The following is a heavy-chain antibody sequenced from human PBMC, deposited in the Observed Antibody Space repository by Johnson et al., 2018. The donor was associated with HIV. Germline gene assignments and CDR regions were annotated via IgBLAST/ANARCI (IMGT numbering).Heavy chain of an antibody. CDR2: ISWNSGSI. CDR3: AGYSSSWYDAFDI. CDR1: GFTFDDYA. D-gene: IGHD6-13*01. Sequence: EVQLVESGGGLVQPGGSLRLSCAASGFTFDDYAMHWVRQAPGKGLEWVSGISWNSGSIGYADSVKGRFTISRDNAKNSLYLQMNSLRAEDTALYYCAGYSSSWYDAFDIWGQGTMVTVSS. J-gene: IGHJ3*02. V-gene: IGHV3-9*01.